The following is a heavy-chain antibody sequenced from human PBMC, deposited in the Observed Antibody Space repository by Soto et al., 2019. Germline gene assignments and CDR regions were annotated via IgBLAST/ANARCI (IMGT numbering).Heavy chain of an antibody. V-gene: IGHV1-69*12. CDR1: GGTFSSYA. CDR2: IIPIFGTA. J-gene: IGHJ6*02. D-gene: IGHD1-26*01. Sequence: QVQLVQSGAGVKKPGSSVKVSCKASGGTFSSYAISWVRQAPGQGLEWMGGIIPIFGTADYAQKFQGRVKIPAAESTSTAYMELGRLRSADTALYYCARNSVSSPEGRYFLSMDVLGQGATVTVSS. CDR3: ARNSVSSPEGRYFLSMDV.